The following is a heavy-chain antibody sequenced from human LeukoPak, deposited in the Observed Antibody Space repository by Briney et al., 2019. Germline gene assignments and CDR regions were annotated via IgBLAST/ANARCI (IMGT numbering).Heavy chain of an antibody. D-gene: IGHD3-10*01. Sequence: PSETLYLTWTVSGGSISSYYWSWIRQPPGKGLEWIGYIYYSGSPNYNPCLKNRATISVGTSKNQFSLKLSSATAADTAVYYCARGRFGEWDYWGQGTLVTVSS. J-gene: IGHJ4*02. CDR1: GGSISSYY. CDR3: ARGRFGEWDY. CDR2: IYYSGSP. V-gene: IGHV4-59*01.